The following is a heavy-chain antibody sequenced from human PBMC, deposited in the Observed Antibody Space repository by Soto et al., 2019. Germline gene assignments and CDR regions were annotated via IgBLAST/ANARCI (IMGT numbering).Heavy chain of an antibody. CDR1: GGSISSYY. D-gene: IGHD3-22*01. CDR2: IYYSGST. V-gene: IGHV4-59*01. Sequence: PSETLSLTCTVSGGSISSYYWSWIRQPPGKGLEWIGYIYYSGSTNYNPSLKSRVTISVDTSKNQFSLKLSSVTAADTAVYYCAKVQYYDSSGYSFNWFDPWGQGTLVTVSS. CDR3: AKVQYYDSSGYSFNWFDP. J-gene: IGHJ5*02.